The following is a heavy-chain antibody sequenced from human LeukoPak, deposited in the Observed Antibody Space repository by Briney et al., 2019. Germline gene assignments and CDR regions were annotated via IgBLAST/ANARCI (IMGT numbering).Heavy chain of an antibody. J-gene: IGHJ5*02. CDR3: AKEILRYFDWLSPYNWFDP. CDR2: ISGSGGST. V-gene: IGHV3-23*01. D-gene: IGHD3-9*01. CDR1: GFTFSSYA. Sequence: PGGSLRLSCAASGFTFSSYAMSWVRQAPGKGLEWVSAISGSGGSTYYADSVKGRFTISRDNSKNTLYLQMNSLRAEDTAVYYCAKEILRYFDWLSPYNWFDPWGQGTLVTVSS.